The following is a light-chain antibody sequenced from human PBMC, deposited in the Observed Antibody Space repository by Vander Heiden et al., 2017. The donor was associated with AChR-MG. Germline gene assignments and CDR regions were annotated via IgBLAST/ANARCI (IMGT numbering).Light chain of an antibody. CDR3: NTYTSSMTWV. CDR1: SRHVCGYHY. CDR2: EVT. V-gene: IGLV2-14*01. J-gene: IGLJ3*02. Sequence: QSALTQPASVSGSPGPSIPIPCTGPSRHVCGYHYVPWYHQHPAKAPKLLIYEVTNRPSGVSSRFSASKSGNTASLTISGLQAEDEADYYCNTYTSSMTWVFGGGTKLTVL.